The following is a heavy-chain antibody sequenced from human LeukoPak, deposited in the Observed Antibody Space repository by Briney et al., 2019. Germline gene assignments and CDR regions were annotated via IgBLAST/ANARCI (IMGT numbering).Heavy chain of an antibody. CDR3: AKEDFWSGYIPFDY. D-gene: IGHD3-3*01. J-gene: IGHJ4*02. Sequence: PGGSLRLSCAASGFTFSSYGMHWVRQAPGKGLEWVAFIRYDGSNKYYADSVKGRFTISRDNSKNTLYLQMNSLRAEDTAVYYCAKEDFWSGYIPFDYWGQGTLVTVSS. V-gene: IGHV3-30*02. CDR1: GFTFSSYG. CDR2: IRYDGSNK.